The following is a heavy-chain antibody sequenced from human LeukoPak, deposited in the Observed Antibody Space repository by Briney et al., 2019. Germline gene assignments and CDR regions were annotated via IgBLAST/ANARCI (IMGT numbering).Heavy chain of an antibody. D-gene: IGHD3-9*01. J-gene: IGHJ3*02. CDR3: ARGLGDRYFDWSRPFDI. V-gene: IGHV4-34*01. Sequence: SETLSLTCAVYGGSFSGYYWSWLRQPPGKGLEWIGEINHSGSTNYNPSLKSRVTILVDTSKNQFSLKLSSVTAADTAVYYCARGLGDRYFDWSRPFDIWGQGTMVTVSS. CDR1: GGSFSGYY. CDR2: INHSGST.